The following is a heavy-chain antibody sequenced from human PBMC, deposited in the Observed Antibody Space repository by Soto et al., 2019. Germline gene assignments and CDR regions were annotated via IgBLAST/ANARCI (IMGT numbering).Heavy chain of an antibody. Sequence: ASVKVSCKASGYTFTSYDINWVRQATGQGLEWMGWMNPNSGNTGYAQKFQGRVTVTRNTSISTAYMELSSLRSEDMAVYYCARGGDYSNFYYYYYYMDVWGKGTTVTVSS. J-gene: IGHJ6*03. CDR2: MNPNSGNT. CDR1: GYTFTSYD. D-gene: IGHD4-4*01. V-gene: IGHV1-8*01. CDR3: ARGGDYSNFYYYYYYMDV.